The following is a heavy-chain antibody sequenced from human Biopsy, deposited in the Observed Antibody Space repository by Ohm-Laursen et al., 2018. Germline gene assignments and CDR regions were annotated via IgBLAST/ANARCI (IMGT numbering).Heavy chain of an antibody. CDR1: GDSLSSRPDN. V-gene: IGHV4-61*01. D-gene: IGHD6-19*01. CDR3: ARGRRTSGWPYFDN. J-gene: IGHJ4*02. CDR2: IYSGGNT. Sequence: SDTLSLTCTVSGDSLSSRPDNWSWIRQPPGQGLEYIGFIYSGGNTNYNPSLQNRVTMSVDTSKNQFYLKLYSVTAADTAVYYCARGRRTSGWPYFDNWGQGALVIVSS.